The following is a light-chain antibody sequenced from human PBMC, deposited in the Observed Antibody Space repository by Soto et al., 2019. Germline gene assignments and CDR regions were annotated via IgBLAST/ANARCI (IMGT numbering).Light chain of an antibody. Sequence: QSALTQPPSASGSPGRSVTISCTGTSSDVGGYNYVSWYQQHPGKAPKLMIYEVSKRPSGVSDRFSGSKSGNTASLTVSGLQAEDEADYYCSSYAGSNNLVFGGGTQLTVL. CDR1: SSDVGGYNY. CDR3: SSYAGSNNLV. V-gene: IGLV2-8*01. J-gene: IGLJ2*01. CDR2: EVS.